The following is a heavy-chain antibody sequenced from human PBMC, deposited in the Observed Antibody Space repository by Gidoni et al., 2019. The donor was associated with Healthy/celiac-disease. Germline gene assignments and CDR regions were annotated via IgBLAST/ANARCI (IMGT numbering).Heavy chain of an antibody. CDR1: GGSISSSSYY. CDR2: IYYSGST. J-gene: IGHJ4*02. V-gene: IGHV4-39*07. CDR3: AGVSGWNGDYFDY. D-gene: IGHD6-19*01. Sequence: QLQLQESGPGLVKPSETLSLTCTGSGGSISSSSYYWGWIRQPPGKGLEWIGSIYYSGSTYYNPSLKRRVTISVDTSKNQFSLKLSSVTAADTAVYYCAGVSGWNGDYFDYWGQGTLVTVSS.